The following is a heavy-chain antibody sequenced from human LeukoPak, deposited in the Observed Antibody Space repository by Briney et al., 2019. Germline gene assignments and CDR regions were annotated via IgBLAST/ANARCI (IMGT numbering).Heavy chain of an antibody. J-gene: IGHJ4*02. D-gene: IGHD2-2*02. CDR1: GGTFSSYT. CDR3: ARDAPLYCSSTSCYTFDY. Sequence: SVKVSCKASGGTFSSYTISWVRQAPGQGLEWMGRIIPILGIANYAQKFQGRVTITAAKSTTTAYMELSSLRSEDTAVYYCARDAPLYCSSTSCYTFDYWGQGTLVTVSS. CDR2: IIPILGIA. V-gene: IGHV1-69*04.